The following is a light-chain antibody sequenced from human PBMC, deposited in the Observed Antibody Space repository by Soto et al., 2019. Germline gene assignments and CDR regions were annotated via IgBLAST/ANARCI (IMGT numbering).Light chain of an antibody. V-gene: IGLV1-44*01. J-gene: IGLJ2*01. CDR1: TSNIGRTT. Sequence: QAVVTQAPSASGTPGQRVTISCSGSTSNIGRTTVNWYQQLPGTAPKLLIYIDNQRPSGVPERFSGSKSGTSASLAITGLQSEDEATYDCATWDDSRNGPVFGGGTKVTVL. CDR3: ATWDDSRNGPV. CDR2: IDN.